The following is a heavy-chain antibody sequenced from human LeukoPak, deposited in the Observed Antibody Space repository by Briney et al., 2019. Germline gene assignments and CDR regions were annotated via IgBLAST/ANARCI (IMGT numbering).Heavy chain of an antibody. CDR2: ISPTGSTT. CDR1: GFSFSGHW. V-gene: IGHV3-74*01. Sequence: GGSLILSCTASGFSFSGHWMHWARQLPGKGLVWVSRISPTGSTTSYADSVKGRFTVSRDNAKNTLYLQVNNLRAEDTAVYYCARGPNSNWSGLDFWGQGTLLTVSS. CDR3: ARGPNSNWSGLDF. J-gene: IGHJ4*02. D-gene: IGHD6-6*01.